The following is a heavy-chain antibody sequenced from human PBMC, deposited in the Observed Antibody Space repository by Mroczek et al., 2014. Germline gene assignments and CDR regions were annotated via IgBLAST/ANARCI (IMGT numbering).Heavy chain of an antibody. J-gene: IGHJ4*02. Sequence: VQLVESGPGLVKPSQTLSLTCTVSGGSISSGGYYWSWIRQHPGKGLEWIGYIYYSGSTYYNPSLKSRVTISVDTSKNQFSLKLSSVTAADTAVYYCARTSSGYYYVGRVPTEFDYWGQGTLVTVSS. CDR3: ARTSSGYYYVGRVPTEFDY. CDR1: GGSISSGGYY. D-gene: IGHD3-22*01. V-gene: IGHV4-31*03. CDR2: IYYSGST.